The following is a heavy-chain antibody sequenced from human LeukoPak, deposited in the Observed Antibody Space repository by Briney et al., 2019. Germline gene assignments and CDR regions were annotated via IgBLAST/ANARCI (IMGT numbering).Heavy chain of an antibody. J-gene: IGHJ4*02. V-gene: IGHV3-30-3*01. CDR1: GFTFSSYA. D-gene: IGHD6-19*01. CDR2: ISYDGSNK. CDR3: ASGLVAGTALTW. Sequence: GGSLRLSCAASGFTFSSYAMHWVRQAPGKGLEWVAVISYDGSNKYYADSVKGRFTISRDNSKNTLYLQMNSLRAEDTAVYYCASGLVAGTALTWWGQGTLVTVSS.